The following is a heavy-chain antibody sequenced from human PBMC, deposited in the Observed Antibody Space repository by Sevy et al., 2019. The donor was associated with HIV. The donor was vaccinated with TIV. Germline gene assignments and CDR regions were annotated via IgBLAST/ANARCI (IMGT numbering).Heavy chain of an antibody. V-gene: IGHV4-59*12. CDR2: IYDSGST. CDR3: ARLLRDDYFWGSYGYFDY. J-gene: IGHJ4*01. CDR1: GGSIRSYY. D-gene: IGHD3-16*01. Sequence: SETLSLTCTVSGGSIRSYYWSWIRQPPGKGLEWIGYIYDSGSTTYNPSLKSRVTISVDMSKNQFSLMLCSVTAADTAIYYFARLLRDDYFWGSYGYFDYWGHGTLVTVSS.